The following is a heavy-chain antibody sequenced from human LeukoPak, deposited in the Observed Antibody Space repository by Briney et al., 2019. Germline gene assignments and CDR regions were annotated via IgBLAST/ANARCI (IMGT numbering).Heavy chain of an antibody. D-gene: IGHD2-21*02. CDR3: ARDLVVVTGISDY. J-gene: IGHJ4*02. Sequence: GGSLRLSCPASGFTFSSYGIHWVRQAPGKGLEWVAAISYDGSNIHYVDSVQGRFTISRDNSKNTLYLQMNSLRAEDTAVYYCARDLVVVTGISDYWGQGTLVTVSS. V-gene: IGHV3-30*03. CDR1: GFTFSSYG. CDR2: ISYDGSNI.